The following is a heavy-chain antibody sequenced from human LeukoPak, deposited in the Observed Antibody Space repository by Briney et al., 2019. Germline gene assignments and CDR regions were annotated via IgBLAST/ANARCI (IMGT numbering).Heavy chain of an antibody. J-gene: IGHJ4*02. Sequence: GGSLRLSCAASGFTFSSYAMHWVRQAPGKGLEWVAVISYDGSNKYYADSVKGRFTISRDNSKNTLYLQMNSLRAEDTAVYYCAKDLRGQQLVSFFDYWGQGTLVTVSS. CDR3: AKDLRGQQLVSFFDY. CDR1: GFTFSSYA. CDR2: ISYDGSNK. V-gene: IGHV3-30-3*01. D-gene: IGHD6-13*01.